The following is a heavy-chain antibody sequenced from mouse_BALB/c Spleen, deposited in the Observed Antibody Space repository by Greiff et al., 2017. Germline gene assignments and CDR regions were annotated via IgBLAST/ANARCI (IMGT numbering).Heavy chain of an antibody. J-gene: IGHJ4*01. CDR1: GFTFTDYY. D-gene: IGHD1-1*01. CDR3: ARDNYGSSTMDY. Sequence: EVQVVESGGGLVQPGGSLRLSCATSGFTFTDYYMSWVRQPPGKALEWLGFIRNKANGYTTEYSASVKGRFTISRDNSQSILYLQMNTLRAEDSATYYCARDNYGSSTMDYWGQGTSVTVSS. CDR2: IRNKANGYTT. V-gene: IGHV7-3*02.